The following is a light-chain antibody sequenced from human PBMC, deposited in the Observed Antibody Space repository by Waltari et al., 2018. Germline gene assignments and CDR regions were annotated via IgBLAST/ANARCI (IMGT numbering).Light chain of an antibody. V-gene: IGLV2-14*03. CDR1: SSDVGGYNY. J-gene: IGLJ1*01. CDR2: DVS. CDR3: NSYTSDNTFV. Sequence: QSALTQPASVSGSPGQSITISCTGTSSDVGGYNYVSWYQHYPGKAPKLLIYDVSQRPSRYSNLYFASRSGNTASLTISGLQAEDEAYYYCNSYTSDNTFVFGTGTKVTVL.